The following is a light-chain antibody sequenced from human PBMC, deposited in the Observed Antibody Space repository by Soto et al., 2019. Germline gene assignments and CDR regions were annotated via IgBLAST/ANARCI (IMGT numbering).Light chain of an antibody. Sequence: DIQMTQSPYTLSASVGDRVTITCRASQSISSWLAWYQQKPGKAPKLLIYKASSLETGVPSRFSGSGSGTEFTLIISSLQPDDFASYYCQQYGSSSPWTFGQGTKVEIK. J-gene: IGKJ1*01. CDR1: QSISSW. V-gene: IGKV1-5*03. CDR2: KAS. CDR3: QQYGSSSPWT.